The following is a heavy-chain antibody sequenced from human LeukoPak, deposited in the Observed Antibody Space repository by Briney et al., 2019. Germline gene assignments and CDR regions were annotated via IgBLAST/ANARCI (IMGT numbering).Heavy chain of an antibody. D-gene: IGHD1-26*01. Sequence: GGSLRLSCATSGFTFSTYWMTWVRQAPGKGLEWVANIKPDGTKKSYADFVEGRFTISRDNAKNSLYLQMNSLRAEDTAVYYCARAPKFRLVGVSKGPFDPWGQGTLVTVSS. CDR3: ARAPKFRLVGVSKGPFDP. CDR2: IKPDGTKK. J-gene: IGHJ5*02. V-gene: IGHV3-7*03. CDR1: GFTFSTYW.